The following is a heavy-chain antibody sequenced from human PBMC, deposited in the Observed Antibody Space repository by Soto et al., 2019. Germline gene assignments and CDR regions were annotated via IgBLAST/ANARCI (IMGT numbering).Heavy chain of an antibody. D-gene: IGHD6-19*01. V-gene: IGHV4-59*01. Sequence: PSETLSLTCTVSGGSISSYYWSWIRQPPGKGLEWIGYIYYSGSTNYNPSLKSRVTISVDTSKNQFSLKLSFVTAADTAVYYCARASSGWSGDAFDIWGQGTMVTVSS. CDR1: GGSISSYY. CDR3: ARASSGWSGDAFDI. CDR2: IYYSGST. J-gene: IGHJ3*02.